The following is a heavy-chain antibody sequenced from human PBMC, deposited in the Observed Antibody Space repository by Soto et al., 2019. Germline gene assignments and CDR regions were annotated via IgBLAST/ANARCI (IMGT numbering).Heavy chain of an antibody. CDR1: GDSISTVDYF. V-gene: IGHV4-30-4*01. CDR3: ARGRYCLTGRCFPNWFDS. D-gene: IGHD2-15*01. Sequence: SETLSLTCSVSGDSISTVDYFWAWIRQPPGQALEYVGYIYKSTTTYYNPSFESRVAISLDTSKSQFSLTVTSVTAADTAVYFCARGRYCLTGRCFPNWFDSWGQGTLVTVSS. CDR2: IYKSTTT. J-gene: IGHJ5*01.